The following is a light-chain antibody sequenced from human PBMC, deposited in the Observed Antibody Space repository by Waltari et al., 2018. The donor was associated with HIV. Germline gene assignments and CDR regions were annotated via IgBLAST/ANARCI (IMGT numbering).Light chain of an antibody. CDR3: QSYDSSLSAYVV. Sequence: QSVLTQPPSVSGAPGQRVTLSCTGTSSNIGAGYDVHWYQQLPGTAPKPLIYANIHRPSGVPDRFSVSKSATSASLAITGLQAEDEADYFCQSYDSSLSAYVVFGGGTKLTVL. CDR1: SSNIGAGYD. CDR2: ANI. V-gene: IGLV1-40*01. J-gene: IGLJ2*01.